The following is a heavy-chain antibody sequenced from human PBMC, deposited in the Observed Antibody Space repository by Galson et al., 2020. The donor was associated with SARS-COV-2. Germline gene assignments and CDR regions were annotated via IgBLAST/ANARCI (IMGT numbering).Heavy chain of an antibody. CDR1: GSGFTSHW. CDR3: ARLSGSSSLTGDWFDP. D-gene: IGHD6-19*01. Sequence: GESLKISCENVGSGFTSHWIGWVRQMPGKGLEWMGIIFPGDSDTRYSPSFQGQVTISADRSISTAYLQWRSLKASDTAMYYCARLSGSSSLTGDWFDPWGQGTRVTVSS. J-gene: IGHJ5*02. V-gene: IGHV5-51*01. CDR2: IFPGDSDT.